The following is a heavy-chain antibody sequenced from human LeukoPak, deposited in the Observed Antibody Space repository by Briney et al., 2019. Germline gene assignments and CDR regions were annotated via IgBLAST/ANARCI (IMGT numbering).Heavy chain of an antibody. J-gene: IGHJ4*02. CDR2: INPNSGGT. V-gene: IGHV1-2*02. CDR3: AREVASGYCIDGVCPPFGY. Sequence: ASVKVSCKASGYTFTGHYMHWVRQAPGQGFEWMGWINPNSGGTNYAQKFQGRVTMTRDTSISTAYMELSRLRSDDTAVYYCAREVASGYCIDGVCPPFGYWGQGTLVTVSS. D-gene: IGHD2-8*01. CDR1: GYTFTGHY.